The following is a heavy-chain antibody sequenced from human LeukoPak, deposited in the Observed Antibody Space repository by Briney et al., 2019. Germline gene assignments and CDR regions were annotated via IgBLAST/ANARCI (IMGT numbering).Heavy chain of an antibody. CDR2: ISGSGGST. Sequence: GGSLRLSCAAPGFTFSSYAMSWVRQAPGKGLEWVSAISGSGGSTYYADSVKGRFTISRDNSKNTLYLQMNSLRAEDTAVYYCANSGYDFRSFDYWGQGTLVIVSS. D-gene: IGHD5-12*01. V-gene: IGHV3-23*01. CDR1: GFTFSSYA. CDR3: ANSGYDFRSFDY. J-gene: IGHJ4*02.